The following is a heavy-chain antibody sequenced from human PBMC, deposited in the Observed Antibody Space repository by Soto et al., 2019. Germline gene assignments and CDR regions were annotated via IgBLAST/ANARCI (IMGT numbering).Heavy chain of an antibody. CDR1: GDSISSGGYF. Sequence: QVQLQESGPGLVKPSQTLSLTCTVSGDSISSGGYFWNWIRHHPGKGLEWIGYIFYSGTTFYNPSLKSRLSISVDTSNNQFSLNLTSVTAAYTAVYFCARGRLRWRYFDYWGQGALVTVSS. J-gene: IGHJ4*02. V-gene: IGHV4-31*03. CDR2: IFYSGTT. CDR3: ARGRLRWRYFDY. D-gene: IGHD4-17*01.